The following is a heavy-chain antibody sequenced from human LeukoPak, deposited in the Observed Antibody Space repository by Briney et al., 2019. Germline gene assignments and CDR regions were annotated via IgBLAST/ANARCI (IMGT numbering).Heavy chain of an antibody. CDR3: AREAVRDGYYDY. V-gene: IGHV1-46*01. J-gene: IGHJ4*02. CDR2: INPSGGST. Sequence: WASVKSSCKASGYTFTSYDMHWVRQSPGQGLEWMGIINPSGGSTSYAQKFQGRVTMTRDMSTSTVYMELSSLRSEDTAVYYCAREAVRDGYYDYWGQGTLVTVSS. D-gene: IGHD5-24*01. CDR1: GYTFTSYD.